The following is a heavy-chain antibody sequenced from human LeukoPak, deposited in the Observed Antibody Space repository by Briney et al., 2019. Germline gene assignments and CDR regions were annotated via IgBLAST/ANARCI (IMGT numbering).Heavy chain of an antibody. CDR1: GFTFSRYG. Sequence: PGGSLRLSCAASGFTFSRYGMSWVRQAPGKGLEWVPAISGSGGSTYYADSVKGRFTISRDNSKNTLYLQMNSLRAEDTAVYYCAKTFSSGWYPIFDYWGQGTLVTVSS. CDR2: ISGSGGST. D-gene: IGHD6-19*01. CDR3: AKTFSSGWYPIFDY. V-gene: IGHV3-23*01. J-gene: IGHJ4*02.